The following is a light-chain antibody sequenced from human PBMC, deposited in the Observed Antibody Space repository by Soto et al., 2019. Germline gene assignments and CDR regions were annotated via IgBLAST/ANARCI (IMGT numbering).Light chain of an antibody. Sequence: DIQMTQSPSTLSASVGDRVTITCRASQSISSWLAWYQQKPGKAPKLLIYKASTLKSGVPSRFSGSGSGTEFTLTISSLQPDDFATYYCQQYQNLWTFGQGTKVDIK. CDR3: QQYQNLWT. V-gene: IGKV1-5*03. CDR1: QSISSW. CDR2: KAS. J-gene: IGKJ1*01.